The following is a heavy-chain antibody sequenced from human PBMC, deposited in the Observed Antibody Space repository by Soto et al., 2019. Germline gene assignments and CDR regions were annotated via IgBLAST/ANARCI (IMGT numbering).Heavy chain of an antibody. CDR3: ARASRRGILGYCTNGVCSNYYMDV. V-gene: IGHV1-18*01. Sequence: ASVKVSSKASGYTFTSYGISWVRQAPGQGLEWMGWISAYNGNTNYAQKLQGRVTMTTDTSTSTAYMELRSLRSDDTAVYYCARASRRGILGYCTNGVCSNYYMDVWGKGTTVTVSS. CDR2: ISAYNGNT. D-gene: IGHD2-8*01. CDR1: GYTFTSYG. J-gene: IGHJ6*03.